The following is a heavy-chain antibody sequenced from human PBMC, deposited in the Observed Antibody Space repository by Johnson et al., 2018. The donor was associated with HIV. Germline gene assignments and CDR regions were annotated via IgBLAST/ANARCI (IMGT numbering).Heavy chain of an antibody. V-gene: IGHV3-30*18. Sequence: QVQLVESGGGVVQPGRSLRLSCAASGFTFSSYVMHWVRQPPGKGLEWVAVISNDGINKYYVDSVKGRFTISRDNSKNTLYLQMNSLRPEDTAVYYCAKTPGDNWYYSEGTDAFDIWVQGTMVTVSS. CDR1: GFTFSSYV. CDR2: ISNDGINK. CDR3: AKTPGDNWYYSEGTDAFDI. D-gene: IGHD3-22*01. J-gene: IGHJ3*02.